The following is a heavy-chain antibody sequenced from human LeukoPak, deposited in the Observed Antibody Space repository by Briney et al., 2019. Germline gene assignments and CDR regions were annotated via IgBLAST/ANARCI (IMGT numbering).Heavy chain of an antibody. J-gene: IGHJ4*02. V-gene: IGHV3-23*01. CDR1: GFTFSSYA. CDR3: AKDVRSDYFDY. Sequence: PGGSLRLSCAASGFTFSSYAMSWVRQAQGKGLEWVSAISGSGGSTYYADSVKGRFTISRDNANNSLYLQMDSLRAEDTAVYYCAKDVRSDYFDYWGQGTLVTVSS. CDR2: ISGSGGST.